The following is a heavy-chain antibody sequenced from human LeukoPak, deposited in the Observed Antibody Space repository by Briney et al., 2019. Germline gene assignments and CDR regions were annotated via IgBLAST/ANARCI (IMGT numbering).Heavy chain of an antibody. V-gene: IGHV4-4*07. CDR2: IYTSGST. D-gene: IGHD3-10*01. CDR3: ARDLDYYGSGSYYNVPGNWFDP. CDR1: GGSISSYY. J-gene: IGHJ5*02. Sequence: PSETLSLTCTVSGGSISSYYWSWIRQPAGKGLEWIGRIYTSGSTNYNPSLKSRVTMSVDTSKNQFSLKLSSVTAADTAVYYCARDLDYYGSGSYYNVPGNWFDPWGQGTLVTVSS.